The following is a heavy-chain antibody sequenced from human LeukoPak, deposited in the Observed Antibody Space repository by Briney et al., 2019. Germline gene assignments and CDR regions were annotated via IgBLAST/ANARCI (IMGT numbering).Heavy chain of an antibody. J-gene: IGHJ4*02. CDR2: ISSSGSTI. CDR3: ARVATLDY. CDR1: GFTFNSYE. Sequence: QPGGSLRLSCAASGFTFNSYEMNWVHQAPGKGLEWVSYISSSGSTIYYADSVKGRFTISRDNAKNSLYLQMNSLRAEDTAVYYCARVATLDYWGQGTLVTVSS. V-gene: IGHV3-48*03. D-gene: IGHD5-12*01.